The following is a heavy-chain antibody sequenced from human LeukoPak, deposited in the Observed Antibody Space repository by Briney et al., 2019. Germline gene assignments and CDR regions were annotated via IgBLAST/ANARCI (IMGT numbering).Heavy chain of an antibody. J-gene: IGHJ4*02. CDR1: GGSITSYF. CDR2: IYNNGST. Sequence: SSETLSLTCTVSGGSITSYFWSWIRQPPGKGLEWIGYIYNNGSTKYNPVLKSRVTISIDTSKNQFSLNLSSVTAADTAVYYCARVAGTRWVVFDFWGLGTLVTVSS. CDR3: ARVAGTRWVVFDF. D-gene: IGHD5-24*01. V-gene: IGHV4-59*01.